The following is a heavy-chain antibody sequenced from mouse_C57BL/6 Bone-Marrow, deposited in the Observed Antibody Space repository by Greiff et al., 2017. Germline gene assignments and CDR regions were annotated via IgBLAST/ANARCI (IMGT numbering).Heavy chain of an antibody. V-gene: IGHV1-81*01. CDR3: ARYYYYGSSYAMNY. D-gene: IGHD1-1*01. Sequence: VKLQESGAELARPGASVKLSCKASGYTFTSYGISWVKQRTGQGLEWIGEIYPRSGNTYYNEKFKGKATLTADKSSSTAYMELRSRTSEDSTVYFCARYYYYGSSYAMNYWGQGTSVTVSS. CDR1: GYTFTSYG. J-gene: IGHJ4*01. CDR2: IYPRSGNT.